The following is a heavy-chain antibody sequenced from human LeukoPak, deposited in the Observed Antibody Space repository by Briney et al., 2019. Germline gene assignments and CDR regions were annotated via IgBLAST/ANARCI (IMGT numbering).Heavy chain of an antibody. CDR2: IYHSGST. D-gene: IGHD5-24*01. CDR1: GYSISSGYY. J-gene: IGHJ4*02. V-gene: IGHV4-38-2*01. Sequence: SETLSLTCAVSGYSISSGYYWGWIRQPPGKGLEWIGSIYHSGSTYYNSSLKSRVTISVDTSKNQFSLKLSSVTAADTAVCYCARQMGTSLDYWGQGTLVTVSS. CDR3: ARQMGTSLDY.